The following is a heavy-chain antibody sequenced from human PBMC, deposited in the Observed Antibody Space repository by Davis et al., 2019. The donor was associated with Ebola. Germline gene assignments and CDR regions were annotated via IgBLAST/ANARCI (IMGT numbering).Heavy chain of an antibody. D-gene: IGHD4-17*01. CDR2: MNPNSGNT. V-gene: IGHV1-8*03. CDR3: ARGDSRYRDYAYY. CDR1: GYTFTRYD. Sequence: ASVKVSCKASGYTFTRYDIIWLRQATGQGLEWMGWMNPNSGNTGYAQKFQGRVTITRNTSITTAYMELRSLRSEDTAVYYCARGDSRYRDYAYYWGQGTLVTVSS. J-gene: IGHJ4*02.